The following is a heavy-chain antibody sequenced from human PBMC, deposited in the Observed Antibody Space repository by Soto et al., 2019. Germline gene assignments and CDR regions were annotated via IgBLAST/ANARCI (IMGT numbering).Heavy chain of an antibody. D-gene: IGHD6-6*01. V-gene: IGHV4-34*01. J-gene: IGHJ6*03. CDR1: GGSFRGYY. CDR3: ARRVRIAARYYYHDYMDV. CDR2: INHSGST. Sequence: QVQLQQWGAGLLKPSETLSLTCAVYGGSFRGYYWSWIRQPPGKGLEWIGEINHSGSTNYNPSLKSRVTISVDTSKNQFSLKLSSVAAADTAGYYCARRVRIAARYYYHDYMDVWGKGTTVTVSS.